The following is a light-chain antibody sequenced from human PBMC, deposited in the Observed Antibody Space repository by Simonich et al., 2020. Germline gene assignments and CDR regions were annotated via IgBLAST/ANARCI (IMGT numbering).Light chain of an antibody. Sequence: QSVLTQPPSVSGAPGQRVTISCTGSSSNIGAGYDVHWYQQLPGTAPKLLIYGNSNLPSGVPDRFSGSKSGTSASLAITGLQAEDEADYYCQSYDISLSGSVFGGGTKLTVL. CDR3: QSYDISLSGSV. J-gene: IGLJ2*01. V-gene: IGLV1-40*01. CDR2: GNS. CDR1: SSNIGAGYD.